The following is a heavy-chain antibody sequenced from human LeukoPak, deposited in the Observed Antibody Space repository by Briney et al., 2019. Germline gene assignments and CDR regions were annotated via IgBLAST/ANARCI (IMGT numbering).Heavy chain of an antibody. V-gene: IGHV3-21*01. D-gene: IGHD6-13*01. CDR1: GFTFSSYS. Sequence: PGGSLRLSCAASGFTFSSYSMNWVRQAPGKGLEWVSSISSSSYIYYADSVKGRFTISRDNAKNSLYLQMNSLRAEDTAVYYCARDRDSSWYDYWGQGTLVTVSS. CDR3: ARDRDSSWYDY. CDR2: ISSSSYI. J-gene: IGHJ4*02.